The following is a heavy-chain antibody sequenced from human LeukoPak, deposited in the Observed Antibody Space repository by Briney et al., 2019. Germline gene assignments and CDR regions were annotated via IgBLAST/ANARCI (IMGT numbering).Heavy chain of an antibody. Sequence: SQTLSLTCAISGDSVSSNSAAWNWIRQSPSRGLEWLGRTYYRSKWYNDYAVSVKSRITINPDTSKNQFSLQLNSVTPEDTAVYYCARWYIVVENTTSRDYYYYMDVWGKGTTVTVSS. D-gene: IGHD2-15*01. J-gene: IGHJ6*03. CDR2: TYYRSKWYN. CDR3: ARWYIVVENTTSRDYYYYMDV. V-gene: IGHV6-1*01. CDR1: GDSVSSNSAA.